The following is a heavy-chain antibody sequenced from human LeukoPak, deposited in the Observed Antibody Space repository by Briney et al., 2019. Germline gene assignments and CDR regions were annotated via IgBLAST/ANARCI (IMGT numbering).Heavy chain of an antibody. CDR3: ARSPSPAGAFDI. D-gene: IGHD2-2*01. CDR2: ISAYNGNT. Sequence: ASVKVSCKASGYTFTSYGISWVRQAPGQGLEWMGWISAYNGNTNYAQKLQGRVTMTTDTSTSTAYMELRSLRSGDTAVYYCARSPSPAGAFDIWGQGTMVTVSS. CDR1: GYTFTSYG. V-gene: IGHV1-18*01. J-gene: IGHJ3*02.